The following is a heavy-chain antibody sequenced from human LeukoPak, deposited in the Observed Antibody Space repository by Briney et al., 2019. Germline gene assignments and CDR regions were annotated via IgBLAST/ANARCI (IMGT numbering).Heavy chain of an antibody. D-gene: IGHD4-23*01. Sequence: GGSLRLSCAASGFTVRDVWMAWVRQAPGKGLEWVAHIKEDRTADYYVDSVKGRFTISKDDGKNSLHLQMNNLRVEDTAVYYCVRGGWELDYWGQGTLVTVSS. J-gene: IGHJ4*02. CDR2: IKEDRTAD. CDR3: VRGGWELDY. V-gene: IGHV3-7*01. CDR1: GFTVRDVW.